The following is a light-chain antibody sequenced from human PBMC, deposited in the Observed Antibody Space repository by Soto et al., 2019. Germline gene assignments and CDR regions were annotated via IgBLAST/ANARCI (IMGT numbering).Light chain of an antibody. J-gene: IGLJ3*02. CDR3: GTWDSSLSAGQWV. CDR1: SSNIGNNY. Sequence: QSVLTQPPSVSAAPGQKVTISCSGSSSNIGNNYVSWYQQLPGTAPKLLIYDNNKRPSGIPDRFSGCKSGTSATLGITGLQTGDEADYYCGTWDSSLSAGQWVFGGWTKLTVL. V-gene: IGLV1-51*01. CDR2: DNN.